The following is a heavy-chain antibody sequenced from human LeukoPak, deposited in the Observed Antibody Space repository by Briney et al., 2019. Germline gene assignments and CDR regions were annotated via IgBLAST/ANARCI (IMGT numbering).Heavy chain of an antibody. CDR3: ARAHYDSSGYYRPYFDY. CDR1: GFTFSSYW. V-gene: IGHV3-7*04. CDR2: IKQDGSEK. J-gene: IGHJ4*02. Sequence: GGSLRLSCPASGFTFSSYWMSWVRQAPGKGLEWVANIKQDGSEKYYVDSVKGRFTISRDNAKNSLYLQMNSLRAEDTAVYYCARAHYDSSGYYRPYFDYWGQGTLVTVSS. D-gene: IGHD3-22*01.